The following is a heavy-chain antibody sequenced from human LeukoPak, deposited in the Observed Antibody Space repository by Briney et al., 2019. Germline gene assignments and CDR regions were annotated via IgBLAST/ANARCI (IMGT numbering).Heavy chain of an antibody. CDR3: ARETICTSTSCPIGDHFDY. D-gene: IGHD2-2*01. J-gene: IGHJ4*02. V-gene: IGHV3-30*04. CDR2: IAFDGSTK. Sequence: PGGSLRLSCTASGFTFGRYAMHWLREAPGEGLEWVAVIAFDGSTKYSAASLKGQGRFTISRDKSKNTLFLEMNSLRPEDTAVYYCARETICTSTSCPIGDHFDYWGQETLVTVSS. CDR1: GFTFGRYA.